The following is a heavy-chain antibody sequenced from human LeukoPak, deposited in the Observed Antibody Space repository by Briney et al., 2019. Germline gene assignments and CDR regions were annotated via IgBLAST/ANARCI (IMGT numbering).Heavy chain of an antibody. D-gene: IGHD3-3*01. CDR1: GFSFSSYG. Sequence: PGGSLRLSCAASGFSFSSYGMFWVRQAQGKGLEWVTIISRDGSDKFYEDSVRGRFTISRDNSKNMLYLQLNSLTTEDTALYYCARDFWWLPDYWGQGTLVTVSS. J-gene: IGHJ4*02. V-gene: IGHV3-30*03. CDR2: ISRDGSDK. CDR3: ARDFWWLPDY.